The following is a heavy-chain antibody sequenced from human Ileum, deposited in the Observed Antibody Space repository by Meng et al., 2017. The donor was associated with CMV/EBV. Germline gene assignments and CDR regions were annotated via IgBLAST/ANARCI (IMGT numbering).Heavy chain of an antibody. CDR2: ISGISGTI. D-gene: IGHD2/OR15-2a*01. CDR3: ARARAPTGNWEYHYYYYGLDV. J-gene: IGHJ6*02. V-gene: IGHV3-11*01. Sequence: GGSLRLSCAASGFTFSDYYMSWIRQAPGKGLEWVSYISGISGTIYYADSVKGRFTISRDNAKNSLFLQMNSLRGEDTAVYYCARARAPTGNWEYHYYYYGLDVWGQGTTVTVSS. CDR1: GFTFSDYY.